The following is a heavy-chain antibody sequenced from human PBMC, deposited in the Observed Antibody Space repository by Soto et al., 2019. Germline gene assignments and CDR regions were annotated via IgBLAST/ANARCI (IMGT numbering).Heavy chain of an antibody. CDR1: GFTFSDYY. J-gene: IGHJ5*02. V-gene: IGHV3-11*06. CDR2: ISSSSYT. CDR3: ARVAGIVVVTAIPGFDP. Sequence: GSLRLSCAASGFTFSDYYMSWIRQAPGKGLEWVSYISSSSYTNYADSVKGRFTISRDNAKNSLYLQMNSLRAEDTAVYYCARVAGIVVVTAIPGFDPWGQGTLVTVSS. D-gene: IGHD2-21*02.